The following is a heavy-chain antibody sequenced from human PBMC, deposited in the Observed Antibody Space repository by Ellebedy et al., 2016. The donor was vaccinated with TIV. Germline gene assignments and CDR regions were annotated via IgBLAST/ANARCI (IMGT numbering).Heavy chain of an antibody. CDR2: MNSNSGNT. J-gene: IGHJ4*02. CDR1: GYTFTDFD. V-gene: IGHV1-8*01. CDR3: GRGRGYASTGRVYYFDY. Sequence: AASVKVSCKASGYTFTDFDINWVRQATGQGREWVGWMNSNSGNTGSAQRFQGRFTMTRDSSISTAYMELSSLRAEDTAVYYCGRGRGYASTGRVYYFDYWGQGSLVTVSS. D-gene: IGHD2-15*01.